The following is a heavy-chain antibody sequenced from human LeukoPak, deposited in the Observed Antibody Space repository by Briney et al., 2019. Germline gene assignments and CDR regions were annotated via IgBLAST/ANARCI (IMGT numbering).Heavy chain of an antibody. V-gene: IGHV4-34*01. D-gene: IGHD6-13*01. CDR1: GGSFSGYY. J-gene: IGHJ4*02. Sequence: PSETLSLTCAVYGGSFSGYYWSWIRQPPGKGLEWIGEINHSGSTNYNPSLKSRVTISVDTSKNQFSLKLSSVTAADTAVYYCAGTRSYSSSWYGYFDYWGQGTLVTVSS. CDR3: AGTRSYSSSWYGYFDY. CDR2: INHSGST.